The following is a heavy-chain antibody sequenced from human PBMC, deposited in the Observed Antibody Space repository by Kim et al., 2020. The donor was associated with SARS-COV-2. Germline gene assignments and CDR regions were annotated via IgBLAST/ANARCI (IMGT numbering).Heavy chain of an antibody. V-gene: IGHV1-24*01. Sequence: ASVKVSCKVSGYTLTELSMHWVRQAPGKGLEWMGGFDPEDGETIYAQKFQGRVTMTEDTSTDTAYMELSSLRSEDTAVYYCATGRDGWSEFDYWGQGTLVTVSS. J-gene: IGHJ4*02. CDR1: GYTLTELS. D-gene: IGHD6-19*01. CDR2: FDPEDGET. CDR3: ATGRDGWSEFDY.